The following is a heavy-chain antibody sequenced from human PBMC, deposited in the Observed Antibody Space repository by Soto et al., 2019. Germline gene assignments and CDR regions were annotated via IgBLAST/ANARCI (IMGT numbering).Heavy chain of an antibody. J-gene: IGHJ6*02. CDR3: AREVNNYYGMDV. CDR2: LSYSGST. V-gene: IGHV4-30-4*01. Sequence: QVQLQESGPGLVKPSQTLSLTCSISGASISSDDYYWSWFRQPPGKGLEWIGYLSYSGSTCYNPSLKSRITISVDTSKTQFSLILSSVTAADTAVFYCAREVNNYYGMDVWGQGTTVTVSS. CDR1: GASISSDDYY.